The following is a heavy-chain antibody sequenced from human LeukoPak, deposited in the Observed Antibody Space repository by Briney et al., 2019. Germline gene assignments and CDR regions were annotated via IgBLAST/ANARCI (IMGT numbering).Heavy chain of an antibody. CDR3: ARAVAVAGTGDGAFDI. CDR2: IYYSGST. Sequence: SETLSLTCTVSGGSISSYYWSWIRQPPGKGLEWIGYIYYSGSTNYNPSLKSRVTISVDTSKNQFSLKLSSATAADTAVYYCARAVAVAGTGDGAFDIWGQGTMVTVSS. J-gene: IGHJ3*02. D-gene: IGHD6-19*01. CDR1: GGSISSYY. V-gene: IGHV4-59*01.